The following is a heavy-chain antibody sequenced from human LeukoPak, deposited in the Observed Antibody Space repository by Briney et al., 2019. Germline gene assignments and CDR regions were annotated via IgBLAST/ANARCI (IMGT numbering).Heavy chain of an antibody. J-gene: IGHJ6*03. CDR2: IYTSGST. CDR3: AGALSGYSGFYYYYMDA. Sequence: SETLSLTCTVSGGSLSSYYWNWIRQPAGKGLEWIGRIYTSGSTDYNPSLKSRVTMSVDTSKNQFSLKLSSVTAADTAVYYCAGALSGYSGFYYYYMDAWGKGTTVTGSS. CDR1: GGSLSSYY. V-gene: IGHV4-4*07. D-gene: IGHD3-3*01.